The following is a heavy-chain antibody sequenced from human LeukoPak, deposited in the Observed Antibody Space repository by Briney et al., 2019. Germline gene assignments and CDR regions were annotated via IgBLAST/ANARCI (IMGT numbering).Heavy chain of an antibody. CDR1: GFTFSSYA. CDR2: ISGSGGST. D-gene: IGHD3-22*01. V-gene: IGHV3-23*01. Sequence: GGSLRLSCAASGFTFSSYAMSWVRQAPGKGLEWVSAISGSGGSTYYADSVKGRFTISRDNSKNTLYLQMNSLRAEDTAVYYCAKAGDSSGYYTMYYFDYWGQGTLVTVSS. J-gene: IGHJ4*02. CDR3: AKAGDSSGYYTMYYFDY.